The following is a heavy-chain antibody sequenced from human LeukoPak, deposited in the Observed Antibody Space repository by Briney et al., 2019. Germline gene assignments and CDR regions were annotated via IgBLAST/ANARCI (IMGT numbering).Heavy chain of an antibody. Sequence: GESLKISCTGSGYSFTNYWIGWVRQMPGKGLEWMGIIYPGDSDTRYSPSFQGQVTISADKSISTAYLQWRSLKASDTAMYYCARFSVGGTYYPNYWGQGTLVSVSS. J-gene: IGHJ4*02. CDR2: IYPGDSDT. D-gene: IGHD1-26*01. CDR3: ARFSVGGTYYPNY. V-gene: IGHV5-51*01. CDR1: GYSFTNYW.